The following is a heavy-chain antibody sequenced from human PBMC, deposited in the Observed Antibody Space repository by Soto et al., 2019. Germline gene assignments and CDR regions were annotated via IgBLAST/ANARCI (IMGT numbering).Heavy chain of an antibody. CDR3: ATTTSLRDYYMDV. D-gene: IGHD1-1*01. CDR1: GDSVSSNSAA. J-gene: IGHJ6*03. V-gene: IGHV6-1*01. CDR2: TYYRSRWYN. Sequence: SQTLSLTCAISGDSVSSNSAAWNWIRQSPSGGLEWLGRTYYRSRWYNDYAVSVRSRITINPDTSENQFSLHLNSVTPEDTAVYYCATTTSLRDYYMDVWGKGTTVTVSS.